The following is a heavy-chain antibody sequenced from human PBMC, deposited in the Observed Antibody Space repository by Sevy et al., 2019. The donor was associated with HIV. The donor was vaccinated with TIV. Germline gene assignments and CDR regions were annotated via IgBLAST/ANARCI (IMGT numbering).Heavy chain of an antibody. Sequence: SETLSLTCTVSGGSISAYYWSWIRQPPGKGLEYIGGIYYTGSTNYNPSLKSQVTISVDTSKNQFFLNLRSVTAADTAVYYCARAPPVRSGDDSLNWFDPWGQGTLVTVSS. V-gene: IGHV4-59*01. J-gene: IGHJ5*02. CDR3: ARAPPVRSGDDSLNWFDP. CDR1: GGSISAYY. CDR2: IYYTGST. D-gene: IGHD5-12*01.